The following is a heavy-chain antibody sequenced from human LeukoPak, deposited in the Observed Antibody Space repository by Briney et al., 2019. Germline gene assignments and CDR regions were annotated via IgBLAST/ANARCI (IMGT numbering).Heavy chain of an antibody. V-gene: IGHV1-18*01. CDR1: RYTFTTSA. D-gene: IGHD3-10*01. J-gene: IGHJ4*02. CDR3: VRGRSGPFDS. Sequence: GASVKASCKAARYTFTTSAMNWGRQSPRQRLGCWGWISAYNGNTDYTQKLQGRLTLTTYTSTSSAYMEMRSLRSDDAAMYYCVRGRSGPFDSWGQGTLVIVSS. CDR2: ISAYNGNT.